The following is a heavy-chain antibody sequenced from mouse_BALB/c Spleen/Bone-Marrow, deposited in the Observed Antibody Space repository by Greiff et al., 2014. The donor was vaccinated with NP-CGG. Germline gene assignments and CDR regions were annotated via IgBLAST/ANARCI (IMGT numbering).Heavy chain of an antibody. V-gene: IGHV1-80*01. CDR2: IYPGDGDT. Sequence: VQLQQSGAELVRPGSSVKISCKASGYAFSSYWMNWVKQRPGQGLEWIGQIYPGDGDTNYNGKFKGKATLTADKSSSTAYMQLSSLTSEDSAVYFCPRDYYGSRYYFDYWGQGTTLTVSS. D-gene: IGHD1-1*01. J-gene: IGHJ2*01. CDR1: GYAFSSYW. CDR3: PRDYYGSRYYFDY.